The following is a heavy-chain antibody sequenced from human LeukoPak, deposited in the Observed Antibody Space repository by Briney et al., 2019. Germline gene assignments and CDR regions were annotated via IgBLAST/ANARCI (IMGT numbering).Heavy chain of an antibody. V-gene: IGHV3-21*01. Sequence: GGSLRLSCAGSGFTFSSHSMNWVRQAPGKGVEWVSSISPSGNYIYYAGSVEGRFTISRDNAKNSLYLQMNSLRAEDTAVYYCARDLSSSISCYSYWGQGTLVTVSS. D-gene: IGHD2-2*01. J-gene: IGHJ4*01. CDR3: ARDLSSSISCYSY. CDR1: GFTFSSHS. CDR2: ISPSGNYI.